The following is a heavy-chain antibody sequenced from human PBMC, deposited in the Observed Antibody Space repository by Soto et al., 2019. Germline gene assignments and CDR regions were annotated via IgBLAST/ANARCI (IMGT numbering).Heavy chain of an antibody. D-gene: IGHD6-13*01. CDR3: ARDKLQQRDAFDV. CDR2: ISSSSSYI. J-gene: IGHJ3*01. V-gene: IGHV3-21*01. Sequence: EVQLVESGGGLVKPGGSLRLSCAASGFTFSSYSINWVRQAPGKGLEWVSSISSSSSYIYYADSVKGRFTISRDNAKNSLYLQMDSLRAEDTAVYYCARDKLQQRDAFDVWGQGTMVTVSS. CDR1: GFTFSSYS.